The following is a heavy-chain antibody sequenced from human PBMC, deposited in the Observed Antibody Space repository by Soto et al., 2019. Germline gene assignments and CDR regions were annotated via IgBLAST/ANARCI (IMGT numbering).Heavy chain of an antibody. V-gene: IGHV5-51*01. J-gene: IGHJ4*02. Sequence: LGESLKISCKGSGYSFTNYWIGWVRQMPGKGLEWMGIIYPDDSDIKYSPSFQGQVTISADKSISTAYLQWSSPKGSDTAMYYCVRPYYDNSGSLAHFFDYWGQGTLVTVSS. CDR3: VRPYYDNSGSLAHFFDY. CDR1: GYSFTNYW. D-gene: IGHD3-22*01. CDR2: IYPDDSDI.